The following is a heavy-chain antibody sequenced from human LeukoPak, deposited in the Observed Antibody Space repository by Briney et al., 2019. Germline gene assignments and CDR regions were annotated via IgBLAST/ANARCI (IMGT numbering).Heavy chain of an antibody. D-gene: IGHD2-15*01. Sequence: GSLRLSCAASGFTFDDYGMSWVRQAPGKGLEWVSGINWNGGSTGYADSVKGRFTISRDNAKNSLYLQMNSLRAEDTALYYCARESGYCSGGSCERNYYFDYWGQGTLVTVSS. CDR2: INWNGGST. CDR3: ARESGYCSGGSCERNYYFDY. CDR1: GFTFDDYG. V-gene: IGHV3-20*04. J-gene: IGHJ4*02.